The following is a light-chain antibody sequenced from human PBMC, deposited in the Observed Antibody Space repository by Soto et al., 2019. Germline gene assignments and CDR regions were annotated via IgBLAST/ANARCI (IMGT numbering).Light chain of an antibody. Sequence: DIELTQSPYFLSASVGDRVTITFRASQVISSYLALYQQKPGKAPKLLIYAASSLQSGVPSRFSGRGSGTEFTLTISSLQPDDFATYYCQQYNRYWTFGQGTKVDVK. CDR2: AAS. V-gene: IGKV1-9*01. CDR1: QVISSY. J-gene: IGKJ1*01. CDR3: QQYNRYWT.